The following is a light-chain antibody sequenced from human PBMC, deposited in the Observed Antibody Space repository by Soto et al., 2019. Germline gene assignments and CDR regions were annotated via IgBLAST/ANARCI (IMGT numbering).Light chain of an antibody. CDR2: KAS. CDR3: QQYSAKWS. Sequence: DIQMTQSPSTLSASVGDSVTITCRASESISSWLAWFQQRPGKAPKLLIQKASILESGVPSRFSGSESGTXXNXTIXSLQPDDFATYFCQQYSAKWSFGQGTKVEIK. CDR1: ESISSW. J-gene: IGKJ1*01. V-gene: IGKV1-5*03.